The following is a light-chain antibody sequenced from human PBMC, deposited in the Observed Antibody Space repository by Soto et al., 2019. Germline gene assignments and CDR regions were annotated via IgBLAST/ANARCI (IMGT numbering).Light chain of an antibody. CDR1: SSNIGAGYD. J-gene: IGLJ1*01. CDR2: GNS. V-gene: IGLV1-40*01. Sequence: QSVLTQPPSVSGAPGQRVTISCTGSSSNIGAGYDVHWYQQLPGTAPKVLIYGNSNRPSGVPDRFSGSKSGTSASLAITVLQAEDGADYYCQSYDSSLSGYVFGTGTRSPS. CDR3: QSYDSSLSGYV.